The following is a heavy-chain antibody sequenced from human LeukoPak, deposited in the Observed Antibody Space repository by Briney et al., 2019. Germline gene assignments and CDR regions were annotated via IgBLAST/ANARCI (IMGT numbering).Heavy chain of an antibody. CDR3: ASGAHSYDFWSCYYLDD. Sequence: SETLSLTCTVSGGSISSGDYYWSWIRQPPGKGLEWIGYIYYSGGTFYNPSLKSRVTISIDTSKNQFSLKLSSVTAADTAVYYCASGAHSYDFWSCYYLDDWGQGTLVTVSS. V-gene: IGHV4-30-4*08. CDR1: GGSISSGDYY. J-gene: IGHJ4*02. CDR2: IYYSGGT. D-gene: IGHD3-3*01.